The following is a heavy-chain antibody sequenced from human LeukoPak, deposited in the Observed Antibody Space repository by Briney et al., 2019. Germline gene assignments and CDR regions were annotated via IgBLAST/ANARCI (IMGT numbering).Heavy chain of an antibody. Sequence: SETLSLTCTVSGGSISSGAYFWSWIRQPPGKGLVWIGYIYYSGSTYYDPSLKSRVTISVDTSKNQFSLKLSSVTAADTAVYYCARGARYSYYMDVWGKGTTVTVSS. CDR1: GGSISSGAYF. CDR3: ARGARYSYYMDV. J-gene: IGHJ6*03. V-gene: IGHV4-30-4*08. CDR2: IYYSGST.